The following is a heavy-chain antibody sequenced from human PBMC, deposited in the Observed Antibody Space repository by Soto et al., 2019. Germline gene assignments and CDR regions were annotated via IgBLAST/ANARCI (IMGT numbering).Heavy chain of an antibody. D-gene: IGHD6-13*01. J-gene: IGHJ6*02. CDR3: ASPTADDYYHYGVDV. CDR2: ILPIFGKT. Sequence: QMQVLQSGAEVKKPGSSVKVSCKASGDTFNTYTVSWVRQAPGQGLEWLGGILPIFGKTTYARKFQGRVTLTADESTSTVYMELRNLRSADTATYYCASPTADDYYHYGVDVWGQGTTVTVSS. V-gene: IGHV1-69*01. CDR1: GDTFNTYT.